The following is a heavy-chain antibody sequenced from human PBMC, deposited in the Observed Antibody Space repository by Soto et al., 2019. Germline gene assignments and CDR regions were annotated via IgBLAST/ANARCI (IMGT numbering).Heavy chain of an antibody. CDR1: GGSISSDGNY. CDR2: IYYSGST. J-gene: IGHJ6*02. D-gene: IGHD3-10*01. Sequence: QVQLQESGPGLVKSPQTLSLTCTVSGGSISSDGNYWSWIRQHPGKGLEWIGYIYYSGSTYYNPSLKSRVTISVDTSKNQFSLKLNSVTAADTAVYYCARARMVRGIIYYYGMDVWGQGTTVTVSS. CDR3: ARARMVRGIIYYYGMDV. V-gene: IGHV4-31*03.